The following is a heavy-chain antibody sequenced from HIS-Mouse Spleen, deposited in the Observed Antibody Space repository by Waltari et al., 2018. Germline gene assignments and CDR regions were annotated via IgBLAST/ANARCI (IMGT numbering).Heavy chain of an antibody. J-gene: IGHJ2*01. Sequence: QLQLQESGPGLVKPSETLSLTCTVSGGSISSSSYYWGWIRQPPGKGVEWIGSIYYSGRTYYNPSLKSRFTISVDTSKNQFSLKLSSVTAADTAVYYCAREIPYSSSWYDWYFDLWGRGTLVTVSS. V-gene: IGHV4-39*07. D-gene: IGHD6-13*01. CDR2: IYYSGRT. CDR1: GGSISSSSYY. CDR3: AREIPYSSSWYDWYFDL.